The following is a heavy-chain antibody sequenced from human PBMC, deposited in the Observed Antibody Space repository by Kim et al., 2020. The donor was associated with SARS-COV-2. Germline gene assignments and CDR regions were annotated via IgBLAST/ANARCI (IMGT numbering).Heavy chain of an antibody. D-gene: IGHD3-10*01. CDR1: GFTFSSYG. CDR2: ISYDGSNK. J-gene: IGHJ4*01. Sequence: GGSLRLSCAASGFTFSSYGMHWVRQAPGKGLEWVAVISYDGSNKYYADSVKGRFTISRDNSKNTLYLQMNSLRAEDTAVYYCSRDRYYGSGSPYPTDYWG. V-gene: IGHV3-33*05. CDR3: SRDRYYGSGSPYPTDY.